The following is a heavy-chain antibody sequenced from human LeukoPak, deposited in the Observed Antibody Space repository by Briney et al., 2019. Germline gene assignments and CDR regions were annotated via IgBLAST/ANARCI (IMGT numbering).Heavy chain of an antibody. J-gene: IGHJ4*02. D-gene: IGHD6-13*01. CDR2: IIPIFGTA. CDR1: GGTFSGYA. Sequence: GASVKVSCKTSGGTFSGYAISWVRQAPGQGLEWMGGIIPIFGTANYAQKFQGRVTITADKSTSTAYMELSSLRSEDTAVYYCARASSSWHRIGELDYWGQGTLVTVSS. V-gene: IGHV1-69*06. CDR3: ARASSSWHRIGELDY.